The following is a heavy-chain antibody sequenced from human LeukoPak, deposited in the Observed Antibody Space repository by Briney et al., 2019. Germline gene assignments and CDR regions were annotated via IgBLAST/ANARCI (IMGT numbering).Heavy chain of an antibody. CDR3: ATWVGDSSGYVYYYYMDV. J-gene: IGHJ6*03. Sequence: ASVKVSCKVSGYTLTELSMHWVRRAPGKGLEWMGGFDPEDGETIYAQKFQGRVTMTEDTSTDTAYTELSSLRSEDTAVYYCATWVGDSSGYVYYYYMDVWGKGTTVTVSS. D-gene: IGHD3-22*01. CDR1: GYTLTELS. CDR2: FDPEDGET. V-gene: IGHV1-24*01.